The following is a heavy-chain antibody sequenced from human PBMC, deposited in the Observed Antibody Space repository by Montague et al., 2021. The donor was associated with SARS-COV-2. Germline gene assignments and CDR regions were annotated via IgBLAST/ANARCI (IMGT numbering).Heavy chain of an antibody. CDR3: ARGQEVDAINGDLNY. D-gene: IGHD2-15*01. CDR1: GGSFIFYY. CDR2: IHHRGST. Sequence: SETLSLTCGVSGGSFIFYYWSWIRQPPGKGLEWIGEIHHRGSTNNNPSLKTRVTISIDTSKNQFSLKLSSVTAADTAVYYCARGQEVDAINGDLNYWGQGTLVTVSS. V-gene: IGHV4-34*01. J-gene: IGHJ4*02.